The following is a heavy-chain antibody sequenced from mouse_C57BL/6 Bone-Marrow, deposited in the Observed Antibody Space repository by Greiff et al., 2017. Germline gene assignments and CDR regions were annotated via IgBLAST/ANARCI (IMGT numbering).Heavy chain of an antibody. J-gene: IGHJ2*01. CDR2: INPSSGYT. CDR1: GYTFTSYT. D-gene: IGHD2-3*01. Sequence: VKLMESGAELARPGASVKMSCKASGYTFTSYTMHWVKQRPGQGLEWIGYINPSSGYTKYNQKFKDKATLTADKSSSTAYMQLSSLTSEDSAVYYCARGYDGYRTFDYWGQGTTLTVAS. CDR3: ARGYDGYRTFDY. V-gene: IGHV1-4*01.